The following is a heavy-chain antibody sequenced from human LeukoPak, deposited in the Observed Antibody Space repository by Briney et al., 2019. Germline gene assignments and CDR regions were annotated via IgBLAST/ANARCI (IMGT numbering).Heavy chain of an antibody. CDR2: IYPGDSDT. J-gene: IGHJ4*02. CDR3: ARLGGGDSSGYYPNYFDY. V-gene: IGHV5-51*01. D-gene: IGHD3-22*01. CDR1: GYSFTSYW. Sequence: ESLKISCKGSGYSFTSYWIGWVRQMPGKGLEWMGIIYPGDSDTRYSPSFQGQVTISADKSISTAYLQWSSLKASDTAMYYCARLGGGDSSGYYPNYFDYWGQGTLVTVSS.